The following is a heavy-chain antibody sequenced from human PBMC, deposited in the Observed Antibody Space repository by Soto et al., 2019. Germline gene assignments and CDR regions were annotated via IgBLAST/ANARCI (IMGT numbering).Heavy chain of an antibody. CDR3: ARGELY. Sequence: EVQLVESGGGLVQPGRSLRLSCAASGFTFGDALMTWFRQAPGKGLEWVGFIRGNAYGGTAEYAASVQGRFTISRDDSKSIAYLQMNSLITGDTAVYYCARGELYWGQGTLVTVSS. D-gene: IGHD1-26*01. J-gene: IGHJ4*02. CDR2: IRGNAYGGTA. CDR1: GFTFGDAL. V-gene: IGHV3-49*03.